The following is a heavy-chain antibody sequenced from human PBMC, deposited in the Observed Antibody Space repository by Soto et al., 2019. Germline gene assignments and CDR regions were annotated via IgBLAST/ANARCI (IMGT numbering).Heavy chain of an antibody. J-gene: IGHJ3*02. CDR3: AKDRTATVDAFDI. V-gene: IGHV3-23*01. D-gene: IGHD4-4*01. CDR2: ISGSGGST. Sequence: GGSLRLSCAASGFTFSSYAVSWVRQAPGKGLEWVSAISGSGGSTYYADSVKGRFTISRDNSKNTLYLQMNSLRAEDTAVYYCAKDRTATVDAFDIWGQGTMVTVSS. CDR1: GFTFSSYA.